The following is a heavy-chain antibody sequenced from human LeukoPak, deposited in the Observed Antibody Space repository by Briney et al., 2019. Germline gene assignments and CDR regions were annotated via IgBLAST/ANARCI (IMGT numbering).Heavy chain of an antibody. V-gene: IGHV4-4*07. Sequence: SETLSLTCTVSGGSISSYYWSWIRQPAGKGLEWIGRIYTSGSTNYNPSLKSRVTMSVDTSKNQFSLKLSSVTAADTAVYYCAREATGYCSSTSCSRGFDPWGQGTLVTVSS. J-gene: IGHJ5*02. CDR3: AREATGYCSSTSCSRGFDP. CDR2: IYTSGST. D-gene: IGHD2-2*01. CDR1: GGSISSYY.